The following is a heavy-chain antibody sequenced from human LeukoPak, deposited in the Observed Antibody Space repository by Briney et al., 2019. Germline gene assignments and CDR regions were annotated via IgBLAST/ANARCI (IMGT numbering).Heavy chain of an antibody. J-gene: IGHJ3*02. V-gene: IGHV4-61*02. Sequence: KASETLSLTCTVSGGSISSGSYYWSWIRQPAGKGLEWIGRIYTSGSTNYNPSLKSRVTISVDTSKNQFSLKLSSVTAADTAVYYCAREAYYYDSSGLNGNAFDIWGQGIMVTVSS. CDR1: GGSISSGSYY. CDR2: IYTSGST. D-gene: IGHD3-22*01. CDR3: AREAYYYDSSGLNGNAFDI.